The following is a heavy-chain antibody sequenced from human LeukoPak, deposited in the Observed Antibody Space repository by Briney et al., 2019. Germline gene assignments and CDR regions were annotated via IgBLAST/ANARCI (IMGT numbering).Heavy chain of an antibody. D-gene: IGHD3-9*01. CDR3: ASSAGYNAFDI. J-gene: IGHJ3*02. CDR1: GFTFSSYS. V-gene: IGHV3-48*01. Sequence: GGSLRLSCVASGFTFSSYSMNWVRQAPGKGLEWVSYISSSSSTIYYADSVKGRFTISRDNAKNSLYLQMNSLRAEDTAVYYCASSAGYNAFDIWGQGTMVTVSS. CDR2: ISSSSSTI.